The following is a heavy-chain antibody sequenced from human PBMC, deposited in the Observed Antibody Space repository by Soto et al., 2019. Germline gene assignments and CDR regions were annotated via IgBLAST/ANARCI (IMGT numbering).Heavy chain of an antibody. Sequence: GGSLSLSCAASGFTFSSYAMSWVRQAPGKGLEWVSAVSGSGGSTYYADSVKGRFTISRDNSKNTLYLQMNSLRAEDTAVYYCAKNEEITAIFGVVIDYYYYMDVWGKGTTVTVSS. CDR2: VSGSGGST. D-gene: IGHD3-3*01. J-gene: IGHJ6*03. V-gene: IGHV3-23*01. CDR3: AKNEEITAIFGVVIDYYYYMDV. CDR1: GFTFSSYA.